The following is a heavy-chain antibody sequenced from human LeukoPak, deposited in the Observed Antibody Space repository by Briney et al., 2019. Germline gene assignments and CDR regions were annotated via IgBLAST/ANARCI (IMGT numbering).Heavy chain of an antibody. CDR1: GGSFSGYY. D-gene: IGHD4-23*01. CDR2: INHSGST. CDR3: ARCGGGNPRWFDP. J-gene: IGHJ5*02. Sequence: SETLSLTCAVYGGSFSGYYWSWIRQPPGKGLEWIGEINHSGSTNYNPSLKSRVTISVDTSKNQFSLKLSSVTAADTAVYYCARCGGGNPRWFDPWGQGTLVTVSS. V-gene: IGHV4-34*01.